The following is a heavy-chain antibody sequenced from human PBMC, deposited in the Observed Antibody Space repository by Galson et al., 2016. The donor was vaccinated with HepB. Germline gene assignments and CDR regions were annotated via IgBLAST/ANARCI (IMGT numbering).Heavy chain of an antibody. V-gene: IGHV3-23*01. CDR2: IRYIASSNDSP. J-gene: IGHJ4*02. Sequence: SLRLSCAASGVTFSSFAMSWVRQAAGKGLEWVSTIRYIASSNDSPYYADSVKGRFTISKDNSKNMPYLQMNSLRDEDTAAYYCAKVIQPRSIDMTFDYWGQGTLVTVSS. D-gene: IGHD1-14*01. CDR1: GVTFSSFA. CDR3: AKVIQPRSIDMTFDY.